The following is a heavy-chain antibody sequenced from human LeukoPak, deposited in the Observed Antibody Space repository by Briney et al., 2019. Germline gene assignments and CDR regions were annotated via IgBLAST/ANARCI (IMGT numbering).Heavy chain of an antibody. CDR2: IYYSGST. J-gene: IGHJ5*02. CDR3: ARGGYSYGYPWFDP. V-gene: IGHV4-30-4*01. Sequence: PSRTLSLTCTVSGCSISSGDHYWSWIRQPPGKGLEWIGYIYYSGSTYYNPSLKSRVTISVDTSKNQFSLKLSSVTAADTAVYYCARGGYSYGYPWFDPWGQGTLVTVSS. D-gene: IGHD5-18*01. CDR1: GCSISSGDHY.